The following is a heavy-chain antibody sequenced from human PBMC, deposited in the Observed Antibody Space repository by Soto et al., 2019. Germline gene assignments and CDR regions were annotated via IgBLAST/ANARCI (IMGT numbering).Heavy chain of an antibody. J-gene: IGHJ6*02. V-gene: IGHV4-59*12. CDR1: GGSISSYY. CDR3: AADSVFTGGYYYYYYGLDF. CDR2: IYYSGST. Sequence: SETLSLTCTVSGGSISSYYWTWIRQPPGQGLEWIGYIYYSGSTNYNPSLKSRLTISVDTSKNQFSLKLSSVTAADTAVYYCAADSVFTGGYYYYYYGLDFWGQGTTVTVSS. D-gene: IGHD2-8*01.